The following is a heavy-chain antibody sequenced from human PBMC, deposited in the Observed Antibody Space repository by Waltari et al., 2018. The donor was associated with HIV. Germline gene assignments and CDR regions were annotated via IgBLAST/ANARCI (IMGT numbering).Heavy chain of an antibody. CDR2: IDSGGST. CDR3: AREADSAYYYYGMDV. J-gene: IGHJ6*02. CDR1: GFPVSSNY. V-gene: IGHV3-66*02. D-gene: IGHD1-26*01. Sequence: EVQLVESGGGLVQPGGSLRPSCAASGFPVSSNYMSWVRQAPGKGLEWVSVIDSGGSTYYADSVKGRFTISRDNSKNTLYLQMNSLRAEDTAVYYCAREADSAYYYYGMDVWGQGTTVTVSS.